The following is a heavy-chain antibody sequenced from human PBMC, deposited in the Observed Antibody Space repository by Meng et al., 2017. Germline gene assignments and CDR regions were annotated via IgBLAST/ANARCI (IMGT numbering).Heavy chain of an antibody. CDR1: GYTFTTYA. D-gene: IGHD3-10*01. V-gene: IGHV7-4-1*02. J-gene: IGHJ4*02. CDR2: INTNSGNP. CDR3: ARDAPYYGSGSYFDY. Sequence: QVQQVQSRAESKKPGASVMVSCKASGYTFTTYAMNWLRPGPRQGLEWMGWINTNSGNPTYAQGFTGRFVFSLDTSVSTAYLQISSLMAEDTAVYYCARDAPYYGSGSYFDYWGQGTLVTVSS.